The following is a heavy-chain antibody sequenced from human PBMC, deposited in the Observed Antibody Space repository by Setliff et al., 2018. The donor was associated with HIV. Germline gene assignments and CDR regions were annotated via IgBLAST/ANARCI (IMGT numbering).Heavy chain of an antibody. CDR1: GYSISSGYY. V-gene: IGHV4-38-2*01. CDR3: GRHTGVEGSWFPGDY. J-gene: IGHJ4*02. Sequence: SETLSLTCAVSGYSISSGYYWGWIRQPPGKGLEWIGSMYHSGSTYYNPSLKSRVTISVDTSKKKFSLNLSSVTAADTAVYYCGRHTGVEGSWFPGDYWGQGALVTVSS. CDR2: MYHSGST. D-gene: IGHD1-26*01.